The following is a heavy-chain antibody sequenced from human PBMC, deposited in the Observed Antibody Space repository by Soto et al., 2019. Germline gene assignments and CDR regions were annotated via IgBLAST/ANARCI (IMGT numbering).Heavy chain of an antibody. CDR2: IYVTGAV. CDR1: GAALNSGNYY. Sequence: SDTLSLTCIVSGAALNSGNYYWIWIRQVPGKGLEWIGHIYVTGAVDYNPSLRDRITISQDTSERQFSLNLRLVTAADTAVYYCARLRIATNNYKWFDPWGQGTLVTVSS. J-gene: IGHJ5*02. V-gene: IGHV4-31*03. D-gene: IGHD2-21*01. CDR3: ARLRIATNNYKWFDP.